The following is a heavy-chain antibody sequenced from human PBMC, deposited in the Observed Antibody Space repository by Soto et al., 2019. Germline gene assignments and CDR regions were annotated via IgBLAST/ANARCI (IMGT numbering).Heavy chain of an antibody. CDR3: AKDRDYYDSSGYLCY. CDR1: GFTFSSYG. V-gene: IGHV3-30*18. J-gene: IGHJ4*02. CDR2: ISYDGSNK. Sequence: GGSLRLSCAASGFTFSSYGMHWVRQAPGKGLEWVAVISYDGSNKYYADSVKGRFTTSRDNSKNTLYLQMNSLRAEDTAVYYCAKDRDYYDSSGYLCYWGQGTLVTVSS. D-gene: IGHD3-22*01.